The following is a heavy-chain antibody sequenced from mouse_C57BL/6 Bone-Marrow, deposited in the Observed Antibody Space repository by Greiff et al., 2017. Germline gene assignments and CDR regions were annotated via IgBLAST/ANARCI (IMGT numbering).Heavy chain of an antibody. J-gene: IGHJ3*01. Sequence: QVQLKQSGAELARPGASVKLSCKASGYTFTSYGISWVKQRTGQGLEWIGEIYPRSGNTYYNEKFKGKATLTADKSSSTAYMELRSLTSEDSAVYFCARRGGSSLFAYWGRGTLVTVSA. D-gene: IGHD1-1*01. V-gene: IGHV1-81*01. CDR3: ARRGGSSLFAY. CDR2: IYPRSGNT. CDR1: GYTFTSYG.